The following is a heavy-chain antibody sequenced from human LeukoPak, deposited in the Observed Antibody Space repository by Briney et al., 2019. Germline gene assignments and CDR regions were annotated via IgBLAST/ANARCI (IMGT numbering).Heavy chain of an antibody. V-gene: IGHV3-30*04. J-gene: IGHJ6*04. CDR1: GFTFSEFG. CDR2: ISYDGSKK. CDR3: ARIHSGFDPPYSYYGMDV. Sequence: PERSLRLSCAASGFTFSEFGIHWVRQAPGKGLEWLAVISYDGSKKYYGDSVKGRFTNSRDNSKNTLYLQMNSLRAEDTAVYYCARIHSGFDPPYSYYGMDVWGRGTTVTVSS. D-gene: IGHD5-12*01.